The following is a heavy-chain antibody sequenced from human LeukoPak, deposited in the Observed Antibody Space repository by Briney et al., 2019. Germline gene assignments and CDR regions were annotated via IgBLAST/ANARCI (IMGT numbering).Heavy chain of an antibody. CDR3: ARDPAVSYDYVWGSFAGY. V-gene: IGHV3-48*03. CDR1: GFTFSSYE. D-gene: IGHD3-16*01. CDR2: ISSSGTTK. J-gene: IGHJ4*02. Sequence: GGSLRLSCAASGFTFSSYEMNWVRQAPGKGLEWISYISSSGTTKYYADSVKGRFTISRDNAKNSLYLQMNSLRAEGTAVYYCARDPAVSYDYVWGSFAGYWGQGTLVTVSS.